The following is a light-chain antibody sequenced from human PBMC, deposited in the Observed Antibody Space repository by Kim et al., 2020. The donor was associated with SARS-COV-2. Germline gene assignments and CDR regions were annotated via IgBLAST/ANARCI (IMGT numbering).Light chain of an antibody. Sequence: ALGQKGRITCQGDSLRFYYASWYQQKPGQAPMLIVYDKNNRPSGIPDRFSGSTSGSTASLTITGAQAEDEADYYCGSRDSDNHLGLFGGGTQLTVL. V-gene: IGLV3-19*01. J-gene: IGLJ2*01. CDR1: SLRFYY. CDR2: DKN. CDR3: GSRDSDNHLGL.